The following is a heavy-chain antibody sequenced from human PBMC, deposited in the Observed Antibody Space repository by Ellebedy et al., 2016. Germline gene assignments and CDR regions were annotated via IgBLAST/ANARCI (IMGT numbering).Heavy chain of an antibody. CDR2: IRSKVYGGTT. Sequence: GESLKISCTTSGFTFGDSAMSWFRQAPGKGLEWVAFIRSKVYGGTTEYAASVKGRFTISRDDSKSIAYLQMNSLETEDTAVYYCTRFVGFDYWGQGAPVTVSS. D-gene: IGHD1-26*01. J-gene: IGHJ4*02. CDR1: GFTFGDSA. CDR3: TRFVGFDY. V-gene: IGHV3-49*03.